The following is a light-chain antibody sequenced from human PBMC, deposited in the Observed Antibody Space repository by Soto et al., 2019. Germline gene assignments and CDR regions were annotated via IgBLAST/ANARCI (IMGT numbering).Light chain of an antibody. J-gene: IGLJ1*01. CDR3: CSYAGSNTFA. CDR1: SSDVGGFNY. CDR2: DVT. Sequence: QSVLTQPRSVSGSPGQSVTISCTGTSSDVGGFNYVSWYQQHPGKAPKLMIYDVTKRPSGVPDRFSGSRSGYTASLTISGLQAEDEADYYCCSYAGSNTFAFGTGTKLTVL. V-gene: IGLV2-11*01.